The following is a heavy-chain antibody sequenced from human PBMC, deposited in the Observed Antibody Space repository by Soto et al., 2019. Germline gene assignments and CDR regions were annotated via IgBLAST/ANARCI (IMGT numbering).Heavy chain of an antibody. V-gene: IGHV3-43*01. J-gene: IGHJ6*02. CDR2: ISWDGGST. D-gene: IGHD3-10*01. Sequence: GGSLRLSCAASGFTFDDYTMHWVRQAPGKGLEWVSLISWDGGSTYYADSVKGRFTISRDNSKNSLYLQMNSLRTEDTALYYCARYGSGSYYRAQATSRVRGDYYYYGMDVWGQGTTVTVSS. CDR3: ARYGSGSYYRAQATSRVRGDYYYYGMDV. CDR1: GFTFDDYT.